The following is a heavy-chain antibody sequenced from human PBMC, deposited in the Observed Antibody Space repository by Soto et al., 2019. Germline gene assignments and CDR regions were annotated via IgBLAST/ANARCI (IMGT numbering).Heavy chain of an antibody. CDR1: GGSIRSSTYY. CDR2: IYDSGST. V-gene: IGHV4-39*01. CDR3: ASYQQSYAFDI. Sequence: SETLSLTCSVSGGSIRSSTYYWGWIRQPPGKGLEWIGSIYDSGSTYYNPSLKSRVTISVDTSKNQFSLRLTYVTAADTAVYYCASYQQSYAFDIWGQGTMVTVSS. J-gene: IGHJ3*02. D-gene: IGHD2-2*01.